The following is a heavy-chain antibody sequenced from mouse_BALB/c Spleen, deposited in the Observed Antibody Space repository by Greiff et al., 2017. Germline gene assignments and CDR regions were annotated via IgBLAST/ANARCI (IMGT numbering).Heavy chain of an antibody. D-gene: IGHD2-1*01. V-gene: IGHV14-3*02. CDR2: IDPANGNT. J-gene: IGHJ4*01. CDR1: GFNIKDTY. Sequence: EVQLQQSGAELVKPGASVKLSCTASGFNIKDTYMHWVKQRPEQGLVWIGRIDPANGNTKYDPKFQGKATITADTSSNTAYLQLSSLTSEDTAVYYCARLYGNYPYYAMDYWGQGTSVTVSS. CDR3: ARLYGNYPYYAMDY.